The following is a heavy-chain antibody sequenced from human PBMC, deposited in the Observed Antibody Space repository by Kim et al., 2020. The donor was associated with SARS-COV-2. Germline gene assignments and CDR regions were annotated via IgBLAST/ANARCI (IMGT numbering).Heavy chain of an antibody. CDR3: ARPAREGGWLQNPHGYYYYGMDV. CDR1: GYTFTSYY. V-gene: IGHV1-46*01. CDR2: INPSGGST. D-gene: IGHD5-12*01. Sequence: ASVKVSCKASGYTFTSYYMHWVRQAPGQGLEWMGIINPSGGSTSYAQKFQGRVTMTRDTSTSTVYMELSSLRSEDTAVYYCARPAREGGWLQNPHGYYYYGMDVRGQGTTVTVSS. J-gene: IGHJ6*02.